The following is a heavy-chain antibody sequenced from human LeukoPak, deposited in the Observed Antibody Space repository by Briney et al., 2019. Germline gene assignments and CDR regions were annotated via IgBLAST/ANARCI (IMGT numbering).Heavy chain of an antibody. CDR3: AKDYAGDTYYFDY. J-gene: IGHJ4*02. V-gene: IGHV3-23*01. D-gene: IGHD3-16*01. Sequence: GGSLRLSCAASGFTFSSYAMSWVRLAPGKGLEWVSAISGSGGSTYYADSVKGRFTISRDNSKNTLYLQMNSLRAEDTAVYYCAKDYAGDTYYFDYWGQGTLVTVSS. CDR1: GFTFSSYA. CDR2: ISGSGGST.